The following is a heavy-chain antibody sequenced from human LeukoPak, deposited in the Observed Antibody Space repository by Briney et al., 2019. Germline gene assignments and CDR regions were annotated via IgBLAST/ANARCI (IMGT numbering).Heavy chain of an antibody. D-gene: IGHD3-10*01. J-gene: IGHJ3*02. V-gene: IGHV3-48*03. CDR3: ARDVLLWFGEVAFDI. CDR2: ISSSGSTI. CDR1: GFTFSSYE. Sequence: PVGSLRLSCAASGFTFSSYEMNWVRQAPGKGLEWVSYISSSGSTIYYADSVKGRFTISRDNAKNSLYLQMNSLRAEDTAVYYCARDVLLWFGEVAFDIWGQGTMVTVSS.